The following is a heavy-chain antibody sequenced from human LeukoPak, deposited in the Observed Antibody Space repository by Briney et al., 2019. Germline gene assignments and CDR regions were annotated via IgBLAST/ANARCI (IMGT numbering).Heavy chain of an antibody. Sequence: SETLSLTCTVSGGSISSSSYYWGWIRQPPGKGLEWIGSIYYSGSTYYNPSLKSRVTISVDTSKNQFSLKLSSVTAADTAVYYCARLTSDAAADSWGQGTLVTVSS. V-gene: IGHV4-39*01. CDR1: GGSISSSSYY. D-gene: IGHD6-13*01. CDR2: IYYSGST. J-gene: IGHJ4*02. CDR3: ARLTSDAAADS.